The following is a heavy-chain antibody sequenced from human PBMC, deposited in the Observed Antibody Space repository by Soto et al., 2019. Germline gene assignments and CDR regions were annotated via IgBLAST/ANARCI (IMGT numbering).Heavy chain of an antibody. D-gene: IGHD3-16*01. J-gene: IGHJ4*02. CDR1: GGSISSGNYY. V-gene: IGHV4-31*03. CDR2: IYYSGST. CDR3: ARTRGLGNYFFDY. Sequence: QVQLQGSGPGLVKPSQTLSLTCTVSGGSISSGNYYWSWIRQHPGKGLEWIGYIYYSGSTYYNPSLRSRVTISVDTSKNQFSLKLTSVTAADTAVYYCARTRGLGNYFFDYWGQGTLVTVST.